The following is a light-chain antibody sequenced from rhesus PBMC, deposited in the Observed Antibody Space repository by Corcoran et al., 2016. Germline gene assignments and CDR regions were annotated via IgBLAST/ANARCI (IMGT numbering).Light chain of an antibody. Sequence: EIVMTQSPATVSLSPGETATISRRTSQIVSSYLAWYQQKPGQAPRLLIYGASSRATGIPDRFSGSGSGTDFTLTNSSMEPEDFAIYYCQKTNNLWTFGQGTKVDIK. V-gene: IGKV3-31*02. CDR1: QIVSSY. CDR3: QKTNNLWT. CDR2: GAS. J-gene: IGKJ1*01.